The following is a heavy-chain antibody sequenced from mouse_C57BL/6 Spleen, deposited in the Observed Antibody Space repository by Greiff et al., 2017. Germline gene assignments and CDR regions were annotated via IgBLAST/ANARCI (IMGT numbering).Heavy chain of an antibody. CDR2: ISSGSSTI. J-gene: IGHJ4*01. CDR1: GFTFSDYG. V-gene: IGHV5-17*01. CDR3: ARPRMGAMDY. D-gene: IGHD2-10*02. Sequence: EVKVVESGGGLVKPGGSLKLSCAASGFTFSDYGMHWVRQAPEKGLEWVAYISSGSSTIYYADTVKGRFTISRDNAKNTLFLQMTSLRSEDTAMYYCARPRMGAMDYWGQGTSVTVSS.